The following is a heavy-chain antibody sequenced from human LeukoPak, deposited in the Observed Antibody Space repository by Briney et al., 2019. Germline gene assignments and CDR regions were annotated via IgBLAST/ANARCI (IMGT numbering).Heavy chain of an antibody. D-gene: IGHD5-24*01. V-gene: IGHV1-24*01. CDR2: FDPEDGET. Sequence: GASVKVSCKVSGYTLTELSMHWVRQAPGKGLEWMGGFDPEDGETIYAQKFQGRVTMTEDTSTGTAYMELSSLRSEDTAVYYCATHPISGYNFYLHAFDIWGQGTMVTVSS. CDR3: ATHPISGYNFYLHAFDI. CDR1: GYTLTELS. J-gene: IGHJ3*02.